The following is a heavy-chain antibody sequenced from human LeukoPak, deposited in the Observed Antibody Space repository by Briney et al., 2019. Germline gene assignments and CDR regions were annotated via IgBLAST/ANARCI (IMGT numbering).Heavy chain of an antibody. D-gene: IGHD3-22*01. V-gene: IGHV4-59*01. CDR3: ARDHSSGGYYYFDY. Sequence: SETLSLTCSVSGGSISAYYWSWIRQPPGKGLEWIGDIYDDGTTNYNPPLKSRVTISVHTSKNQFSLKVTSVTAADTAVYYCARDHSSGGYYYFDYWGHGSLVTVSS. CDR1: GGSISAYY. J-gene: IGHJ4*01. CDR2: IYDDGTT.